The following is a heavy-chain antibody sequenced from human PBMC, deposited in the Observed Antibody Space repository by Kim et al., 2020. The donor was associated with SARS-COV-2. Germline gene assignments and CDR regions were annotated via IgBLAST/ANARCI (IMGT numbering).Heavy chain of an antibody. CDR1: GFTFSSYA. Sequence: GGSLRLSCAASGFTFSSYAMSWVRQAPGKGLEWVSDIMGSGGHAYYADSVKGRFTISRDNSKNTLYLQMNRLRPADTAVYYCAKVGAVYYGSGSYNYWGQGTLVTVSS. V-gene: IGHV3-23*01. CDR3: AKVGAVYYGSGSYNY. D-gene: IGHD3-10*01. J-gene: IGHJ4*02. CDR2: IMGSGGHA.